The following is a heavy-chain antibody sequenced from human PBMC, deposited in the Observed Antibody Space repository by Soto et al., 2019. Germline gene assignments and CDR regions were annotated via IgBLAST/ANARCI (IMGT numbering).Heavy chain of an antibody. CDR3: ARAFNSGIAAAGNRQRNYYYYGMDV. J-gene: IGHJ6*02. CDR1: GGSFRGYY. CDR2: INHSGST. D-gene: IGHD6-13*01. V-gene: IGHV4-34*01. Sequence: PSETLSLTCAFYGGSFRGYYWSWIRQPPGKGLEWIGEINHSGSTNYNPSLKSRVTISVDTSKNQFSLKLSSVTAADTAVYYCARAFNSGIAAAGNRQRNYYYYGMDVWGQGTTVTVSS.